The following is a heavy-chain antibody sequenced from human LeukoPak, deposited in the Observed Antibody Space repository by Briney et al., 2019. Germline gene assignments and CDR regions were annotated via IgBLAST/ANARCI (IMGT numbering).Heavy chain of an antibody. CDR1: GGSISSGGYS. CDR2: IYHSGST. Sequence: PSQTLSLTCAVSGGSISSGGYSWSWIRQPSGKGLEWIGYIYHSGSTYYNPSLKSRVTISVDRSKNQFSLKLSSVTAADTAVYYCARGGGYCSSTSCHFDYWGQRTLVTVSS. J-gene: IGHJ4*02. V-gene: IGHV4-30-2*01. CDR3: ARGGGYCSSTSCHFDY. D-gene: IGHD2-2*01.